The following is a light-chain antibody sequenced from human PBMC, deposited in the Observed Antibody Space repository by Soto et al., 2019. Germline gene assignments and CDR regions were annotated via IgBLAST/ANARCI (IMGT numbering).Light chain of an antibody. Sequence: EIVMTQSPATLSVSPGDGATLSCRASQSVDSNLAWYQQKPGQTPRLLIYGASTRPTGIPARFSGSGSGTELTLTIISVQSEDSAVYYCQQYNDLPRTFGGGTKVEIK. CDR1: QSVDSN. CDR2: GAS. CDR3: QQYNDLPRT. J-gene: IGKJ4*02. V-gene: IGKV3D-15*01.